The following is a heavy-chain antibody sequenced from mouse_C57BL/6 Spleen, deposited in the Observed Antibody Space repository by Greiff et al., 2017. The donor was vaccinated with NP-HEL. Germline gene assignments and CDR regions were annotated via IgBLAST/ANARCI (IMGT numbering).Heavy chain of an antibody. CDR1: GYTFTSYW. CDR3: ARSGPFYYGSGGYFDY. Sequence: VQLQQPGAELVKPGASVKLSCKASGYTFTSYWMHWVKQRPGRGLEWIGRIDPNSGGTKYNEKFKSKATLTVDKPSSTAYMQLSSLTSEDSAVYYCARSGPFYYGSGGYFDYWGQGTTLTVSS. V-gene: IGHV1-72*01. CDR2: IDPNSGGT. D-gene: IGHD1-1*01. J-gene: IGHJ2*01.